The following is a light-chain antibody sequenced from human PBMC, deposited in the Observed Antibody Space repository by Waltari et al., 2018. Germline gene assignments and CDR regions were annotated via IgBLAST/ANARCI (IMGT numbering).Light chain of an antibody. J-gene: IGLJ3*02. V-gene: IGLV4-69*01. Sequence: QLVLTQSPSAPASLGASIKLTCTLSSGHSSNVIAWLQQQPEKGPRYLVKVYSDGSHSRGNEIPDRFSGSSSGAERYLTISSLQSEDEADYYCQTGGHGTWVFGGGTRLTVL. CDR3: QTGGHGTWV. CDR2: VYSDGSH. CDR1: SGHSSNV.